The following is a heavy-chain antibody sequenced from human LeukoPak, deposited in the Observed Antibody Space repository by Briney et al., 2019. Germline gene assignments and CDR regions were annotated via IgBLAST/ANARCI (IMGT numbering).Heavy chain of an antibody. CDR2: INPSGGST. CDR3: ASLKNYYDSSGNLVTDAFDI. Sequence: ASVKVSCKASGYTFTSYYMHWVRQAPGQGLEWMGIINPSGGSTSYAQKFQGRVTMTRDTSISTAYMELRSLRSDDTAVYYCASLKNYYDSSGNLVTDAFDIWGQGTMVTVSS. V-gene: IGHV1-46*01. J-gene: IGHJ3*02. D-gene: IGHD3-22*01. CDR1: GYTFTSYY.